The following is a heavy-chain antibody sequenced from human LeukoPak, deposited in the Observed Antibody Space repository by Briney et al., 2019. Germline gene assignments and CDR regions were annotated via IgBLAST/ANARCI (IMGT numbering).Heavy chain of an antibody. CDR1: GYTFTSYD. V-gene: IGHV1-8*03. CDR2: MNPNSGNT. Sequence: ASVKVSCKASGYTFTSYDINWVRQATGQGLEWMGWMNPNSGNTGYAQKFQGRVTITRNTSISTAYMELSSLRSEDTAVYYYARANYCYDSSGYYYYYYYMDVWGKGTTVTVSS. J-gene: IGHJ6*03. D-gene: IGHD3-22*01. CDR3: ARANYCYDSSGYYYYYYYMDV.